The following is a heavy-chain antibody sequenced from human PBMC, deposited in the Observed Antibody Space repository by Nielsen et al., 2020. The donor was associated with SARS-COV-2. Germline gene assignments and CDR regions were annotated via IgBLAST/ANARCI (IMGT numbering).Heavy chain of an antibody. D-gene: IGHD1-20*01. J-gene: IGHJ4*02. CDR3: ARDRDTVRARSNWNDYDY. CDR1: GGTFINYG. Sequence: ASVKVSCKASGGTFINYGISWVRQAPGQGLEWMGWISGYSGNTNYAERLQGRVTMTTDTSTSTAYLELRSLRSDDTAVYYCARDRDTVRARSNWNDYDYWGQGTLVTVSS. CDR2: ISGYSGNT. V-gene: IGHV1-18*01.